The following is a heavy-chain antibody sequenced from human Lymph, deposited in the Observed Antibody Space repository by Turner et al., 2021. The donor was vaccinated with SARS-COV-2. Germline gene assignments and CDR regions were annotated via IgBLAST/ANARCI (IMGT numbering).Heavy chain of an antibody. Sequence: QLQLQESGPGLVKPSETLALTCTVSCGSISSSSDYWGWIRQPPGKGLEWIGTMYYSWNTYYNPSLMSLVTISQLSLNLSSVTAADTAVYYGARHINWSSGWYSSFFFSSRRRHTRFKCDWSSDVCSSDL. J-gene: IGHJ2*01. CDR2: MYYSWNT. V-gene: IGHV4-39*01. CDR1: CGSISSSSDY. CDR3: ARHINWSSGWYSSFFFSSRRRHTRFKCDWSSDVCSSDL. D-gene: IGHD6-19*01.